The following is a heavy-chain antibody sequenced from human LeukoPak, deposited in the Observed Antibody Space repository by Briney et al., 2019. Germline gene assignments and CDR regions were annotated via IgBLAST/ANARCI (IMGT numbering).Heavy chain of an antibody. CDR2: IYTSGST. CDR1: GGSFSGYY. V-gene: IGHV4-59*10. J-gene: IGHJ6*03. Sequence: SETLSLTCAVYGGSFSGYYWSWIRHPAGRGREGIGRIYTSGSTNYNPSPKSRVTISVDTSKNQFSLKLSSVTAADTAVYYCARGIVVVAQLGFYFYYMDVWGKGITVTISS. D-gene: IGHD2-15*01. CDR3: ARGIVVVAQLGFYFYYMDV.